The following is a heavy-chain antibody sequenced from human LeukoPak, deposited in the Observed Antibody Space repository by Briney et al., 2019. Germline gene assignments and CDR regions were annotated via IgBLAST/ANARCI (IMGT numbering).Heavy chain of an antibody. CDR2: IIPILGVA. CDR3: ARDTGVAAPYYYYYYGMDV. Sequence: SVKVSCKASGGTFSSYAISWVRQAPGQGLEWMGRIIPILGVANYAQKFQGRVTITADKSTSTAYMELSSLRSEDTAVYYCARDTGVAAPYYYYYYGMDVWGQGTTVTVSS. V-gene: IGHV1-69*04. J-gene: IGHJ6*02. CDR1: GGTFSSYA. D-gene: IGHD3-3*01.